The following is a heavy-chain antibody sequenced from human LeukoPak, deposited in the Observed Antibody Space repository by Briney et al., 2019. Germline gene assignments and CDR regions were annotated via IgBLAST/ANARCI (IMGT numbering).Heavy chain of an antibody. J-gene: IGHJ4*02. Sequence: GGLRLSCAASGFTFNRYWMQWVRQAPGKGLVWVSHINSDGSSATYAASVKGRLTISRDNAKNTLYLQLNSLRAEDTAVYYCVRDNYGVDFWGQGTLVTVSS. D-gene: IGHD3-10*01. CDR3: VRDNYGVDF. CDR2: INSDGSSA. V-gene: IGHV3-74*01. CDR1: GFTFNRYW.